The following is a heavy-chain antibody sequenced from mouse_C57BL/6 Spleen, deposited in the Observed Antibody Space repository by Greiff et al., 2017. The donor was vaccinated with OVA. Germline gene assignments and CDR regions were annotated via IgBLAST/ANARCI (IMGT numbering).Heavy chain of an antibody. CDR3: TTANGNPKDY. Sequence: QVQLKQSGAELVRPGASVTLSCKASGYTFTDYEMHWVKQTPVHGLEWIGAIDPETGGTAYNQKFKGKAILTADKSSSTAYLQLSSLTSEDTAVYYCTTANGNPKDYWGQGTSVTVSS. CDR1: GYTFTDYE. D-gene: IGHD2-1*01. V-gene: IGHV1-15*01. J-gene: IGHJ4*01. CDR2: IDPETGGT.